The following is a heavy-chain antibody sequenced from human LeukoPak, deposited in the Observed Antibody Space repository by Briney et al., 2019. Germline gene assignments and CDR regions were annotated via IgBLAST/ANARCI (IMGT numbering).Heavy chain of an antibody. D-gene: IGHD6-13*01. Sequence: AGGSLRLSCAASGFTFSSYTMHWVRQAPGKGLEYVSGISSDGGTTYYANSVKGRFTISRDNSKNTLYLQMGSLRAEDTAVYYCAKDRNEVAAAGNYYYYYGMDVWGQGTTVTVSS. CDR2: ISSDGGTT. V-gene: IGHV3-64*01. CDR1: GFTFSSYT. CDR3: AKDRNEVAAAGNYYYYYGMDV. J-gene: IGHJ6*02.